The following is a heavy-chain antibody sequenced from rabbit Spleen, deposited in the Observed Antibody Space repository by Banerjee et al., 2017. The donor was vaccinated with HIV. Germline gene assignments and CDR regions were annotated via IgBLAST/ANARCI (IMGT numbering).Heavy chain of an antibody. V-gene: IGHV1S40*01. CDR2: IYAGSTGTT. Sequence: QSLEESGGDLVKPGASLTLTCTASGLDFSSDYWICWVRQAPGKGLEWIGTIYAGSTGTTDYARWAKGRFTISKTSSTTVTLQMTSLTAADTATYFCARNFDLWGQGTLVTVS. CDR1: GLDFSSDYW. CDR3: ARNFDL. J-gene: IGHJ4*01.